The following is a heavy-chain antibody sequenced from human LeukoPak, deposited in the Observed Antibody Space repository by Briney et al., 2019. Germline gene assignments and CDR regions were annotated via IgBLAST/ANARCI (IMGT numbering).Heavy chain of an antibody. CDR3: ARDAAYGDYVGY. D-gene: IGHD4-17*01. CDR1: GGSVSSGSYY. J-gene: IGHJ4*02. Sequence: SQTLSLTCTVSGGSVSSGSYYWSWIRQPAGKGLEWIGRIYITGSTNYNPSLKSRVTISLDTSKNQFSLKLSSVTAADTAVYYCARDAAYGDYVGYWGQGTLVIVS. V-gene: IGHV4-61*02. CDR2: IYITGST.